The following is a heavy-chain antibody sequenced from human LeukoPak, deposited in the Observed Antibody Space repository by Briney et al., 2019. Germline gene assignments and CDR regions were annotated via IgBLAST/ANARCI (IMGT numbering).Heavy chain of an antibody. D-gene: IGHD1-1*01. CDR2: INADGSEE. CDR1: GFTFSSYW. Sequence: PGGSLRLSCLASGFTFSSYWMSWVRQAPGKGLEWVANINADGSEEHYVDSVKGRFTISRDNAKNSLYLQMNNLRVEDTAVYYCASAWNDGNNYWGQGTLVTVSS. J-gene: IGHJ4*02. CDR3: ASAWNDGNNY. V-gene: IGHV3-7*01.